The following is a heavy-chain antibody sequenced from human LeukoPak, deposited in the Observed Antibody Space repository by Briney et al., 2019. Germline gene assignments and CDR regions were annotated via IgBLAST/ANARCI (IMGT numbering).Heavy chain of an antibody. CDR1: GGSISSGSYY. D-gene: IGHD3-10*01. CDR3: ARMVRGVIARRAVDY. Sequence: SETLSLTCTVSGGSISSGSYYWSWIRQPAGKGLEWIGRIYASGSTNYNPSLKSRVTISVDTSKNQFSLKLSSVTAADTAVYYCARMVRGVIARRAVDYWGQGTLVTVSS. V-gene: IGHV4-61*02. J-gene: IGHJ4*02. CDR2: IYASGST.